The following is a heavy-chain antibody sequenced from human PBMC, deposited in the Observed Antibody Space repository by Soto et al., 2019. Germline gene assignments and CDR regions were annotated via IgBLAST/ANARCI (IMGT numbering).Heavy chain of an antibody. D-gene: IGHD4-17*01. CDR3: ACTKSTVIDY. J-gene: IGHJ4*02. CDR2: IYYSGST. V-gene: IGHV4-30-4*02. CDR1: GGSISIGDYY. Sequence: PSETLSLTCTVSGGSISIGDYYWSWILQPPGKGLEWIGYIYYSGSTYYNPSLKSRVTISVDTSKNQFSLKLSSVTAADTAVYYCACTKSTVIDYWGQGTLVTVSS.